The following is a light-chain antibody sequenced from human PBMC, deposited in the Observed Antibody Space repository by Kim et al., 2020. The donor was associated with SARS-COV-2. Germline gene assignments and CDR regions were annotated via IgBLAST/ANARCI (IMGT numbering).Light chain of an antibody. J-gene: IGLJ2*01. CDR2: QDS. Sequence: SYELTQPPSVSVSPGQTANITCSGDKLGDKYTCWYQQKPGQSPVLVIYQDSKRPSGIPERFSGSSSGNTATLTISGTQAIDEADYYCQAWDSSTVVFGGGTQLTVL. CDR3: QAWDSSTVV. V-gene: IGLV3-1*01. CDR1: KLGDKY.